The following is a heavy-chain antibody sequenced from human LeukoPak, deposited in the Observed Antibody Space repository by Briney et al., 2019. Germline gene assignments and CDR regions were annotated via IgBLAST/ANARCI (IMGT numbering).Heavy chain of an antibody. J-gene: IGHJ4*02. V-gene: IGHV4-39*01. CDR2: IYYSGST. CDR3: ARHGYGGEWDY. CDR1: GGSISSDRDY. D-gene: IGHD3-16*01. Sequence: KPSETLSLTCTVSGGSISSDRDYWGWIRQPPGRGLEWIGSIYYSGSTYYNPSLKNRVTVSVDTSKNQFSLNLTSVTAADTAVYYCARHGYGGEWDYWGQGTLVTVSS.